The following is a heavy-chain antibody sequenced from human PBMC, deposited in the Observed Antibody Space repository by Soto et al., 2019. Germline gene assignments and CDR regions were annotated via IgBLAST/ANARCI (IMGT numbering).Heavy chain of an antibody. CDR3: ARDIGSGWYYFDY. Sequence: GGSLRLSCAASGFTFSSYSMNWVRQAPGKGLEWVSYITPSSDTIYYADSVKGRFTISRDNGKNSLYLQMNSLRDEDTAVYYCARDIGSGWYYFDYRGQGNMVTVYS. D-gene: IGHD6-19*01. CDR2: ITPSSDTI. J-gene: IGHJ4*02. V-gene: IGHV3-48*02. CDR1: GFTFSSYS.